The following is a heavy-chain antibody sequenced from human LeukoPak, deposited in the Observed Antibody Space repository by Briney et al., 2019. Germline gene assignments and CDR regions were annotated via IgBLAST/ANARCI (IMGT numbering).Heavy chain of an antibody. CDR2: ISGSGGST. V-gene: IGHV3-23*01. CDR1: GFTFSSYA. J-gene: IGHJ4*02. D-gene: IGHD4-11*01. CDR3: ARDLGYDYSNPFDY. Sequence: GGSLRLSCAASGFTFSSYAMSWVRQAPGKGLEWVSAISGSGGSTYYADSVKGRFTISRDNSKNTLYLQMNSLRAEDTAVYYCARDLGYDYSNPFDYWGQGTLVTVSS.